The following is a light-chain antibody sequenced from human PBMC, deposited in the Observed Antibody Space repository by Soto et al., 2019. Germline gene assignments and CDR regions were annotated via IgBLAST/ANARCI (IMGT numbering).Light chain of an antibody. CDR2: EVS. Sequence: QSVLTQPASVSGSPGQSITISCTGTSSDVGSYNLVSWYQQHPGKAPKVVIYEVSNRPSGISSRFSGSKSGNTASLTISGLQAEDEADYYCISYTTTNTYVFGTGTKVTVL. J-gene: IGLJ1*01. CDR3: ISYTTTNTYV. V-gene: IGLV2-14*02. CDR1: SSDVGSYNL.